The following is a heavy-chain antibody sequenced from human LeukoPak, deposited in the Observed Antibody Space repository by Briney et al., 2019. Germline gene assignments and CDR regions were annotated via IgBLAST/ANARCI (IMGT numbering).Heavy chain of an antibody. D-gene: IGHD1-26*01. V-gene: IGHV3-74*01. CDR1: GFTFSSYE. CDR2: INSDGSST. CDR3: ATPRGSGSYLAFDY. Sequence: PGGSLRLSCAASGFTFSSYEMNWVRQAPGKGLEWVSRINSDGSSTSYADSVKGRFTISRDNAKNTPYLQMNSLRAEDTAVYYCATPRGSGSYLAFDYWGQGTLVTVSS. J-gene: IGHJ4*02.